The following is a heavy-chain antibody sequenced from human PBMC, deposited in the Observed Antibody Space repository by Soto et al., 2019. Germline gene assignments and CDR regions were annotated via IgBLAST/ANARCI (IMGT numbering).Heavy chain of an antibody. CDR3: ARGQSSQYYYMDV. J-gene: IGHJ6*03. CDR2: IYSGGST. D-gene: IGHD6-13*01. Sequence: EVQLVESGGGLVQPGGSLRLSCAASGFTVSSNYMSWVRQAPGKGLEGVSVIYSGGSTYYAAYVNGRFTMSRHNSKNTLYLQMNSLRAEDTAVYYCARGQSSQYYYMDVWGKGTTVAVSS. CDR1: GFTVSSNY. V-gene: IGHV3-53*04.